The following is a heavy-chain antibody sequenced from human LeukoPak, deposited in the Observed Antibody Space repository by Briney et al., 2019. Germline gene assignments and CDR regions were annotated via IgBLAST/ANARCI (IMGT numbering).Heavy chain of an antibody. J-gene: IGHJ6*02. V-gene: IGHV1-69*10. CDR1: GGTFVSHA. D-gene: IGHD2-21*02. CDR2: IIPVFDII. CDR3: ASPPILRNCGGDCYYYYGMDV. Sequence: SVKVSCKASGGTFVSHAITWVRQAPGRGLEWMGGIIPVFDIINYAQKFQGRVTITADKSTSTAYMELSSLRSEDTAVYYCASPPILRNCGGDCYYYYGMDVWGQGTTVTVSS.